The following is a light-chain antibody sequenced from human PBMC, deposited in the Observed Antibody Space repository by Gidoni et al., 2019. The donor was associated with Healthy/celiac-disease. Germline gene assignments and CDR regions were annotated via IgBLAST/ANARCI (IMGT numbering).Light chain of an antibody. CDR3: QQRSNWPYT. J-gene: IGKJ2*01. V-gene: IGKV3-11*01. Sequence: EIVLTQSPATLSLSPGERANLSCRASQSVSIYLAWYQQKPGQAPRLLIYDASNRATGIPARFSGSGSGTDFTLTISSLEPEDFAVYYCQQRSNWPYTFGQGTKLEIK. CDR1: QSVSIY. CDR2: DAS.